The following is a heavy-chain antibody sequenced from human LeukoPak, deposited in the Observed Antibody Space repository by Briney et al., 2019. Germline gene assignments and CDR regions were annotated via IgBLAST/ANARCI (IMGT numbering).Heavy chain of an antibody. V-gene: IGHV5-51*01. CDR1: GYSFTSYW. Sequence: GESLKISCKGSGYSFTSYWIGWVRQMPGKGLEWMGIIFLGDSDTRYSPSFQGQVIISADKSISTAYLQWSSLEASDTAIYYCARGFGYAGNYFDYWGQGTLVTVSS. CDR2: IFLGDSDT. J-gene: IGHJ4*02. D-gene: IGHD5-18*01. CDR3: ARGFGYAGNYFDY.